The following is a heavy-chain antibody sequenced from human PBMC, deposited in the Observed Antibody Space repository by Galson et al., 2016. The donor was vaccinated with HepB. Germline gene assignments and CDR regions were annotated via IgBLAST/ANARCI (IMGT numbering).Heavy chain of an antibody. V-gene: IGHV1-3*01. Sequence: SVKVSCKASGGTFRDYPINWVRQAPGQRLEWMGWINAGNGKTKYSQKFQGRVTITRDPSASTAYMELSSLRSEDTAVYYCARGGWDRTNDYWGQGTLVTVSS. D-gene: IGHD1-1*01. J-gene: IGHJ4*02. CDR3: ARGGWDRTNDY. CDR1: GGTFRDYP. CDR2: INAGNGKT.